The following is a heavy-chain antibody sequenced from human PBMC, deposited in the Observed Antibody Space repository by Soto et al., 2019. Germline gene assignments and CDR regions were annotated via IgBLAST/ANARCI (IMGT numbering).Heavy chain of an antibody. V-gene: IGHV4-34*01. D-gene: IGHD3-22*01. CDR3: AGYGRGYFSRGYFDF. CDR2: ITYATST. CDR1: GGSFNGYY. J-gene: IGHJ4*02. Sequence: SETLSLTCAVYGGSFNGYYCTWIRQPPGKGLEWIGGITYATSTKYNPSLESRVTISLDTSKNQFSLRLTSVTAADAAVYFCAGYGRGYFSRGYFDFWGQGTLVTVSS.